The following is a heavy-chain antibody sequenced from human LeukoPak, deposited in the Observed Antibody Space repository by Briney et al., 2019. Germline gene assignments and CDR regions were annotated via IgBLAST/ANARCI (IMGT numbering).Heavy chain of an antibody. CDR1: GYTFTGYY. CDR2: INPNSGGT. V-gene: IGHV1-2*06. D-gene: IGHD1-1*01. Sequence: ASVKVSCKASGYTFTGYYMHWVRQAPGQGLEWMGRINPNSGGTNYAQKFQGRVTMTRDTSISTAYMELSRLRSDDTAVYYCARSSTGYYYMDVWGKGTTVTVSS. J-gene: IGHJ6*03. CDR3: ARSSTGYYYMDV.